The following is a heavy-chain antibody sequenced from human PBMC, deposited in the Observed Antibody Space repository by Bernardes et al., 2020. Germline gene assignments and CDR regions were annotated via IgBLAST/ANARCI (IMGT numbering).Heavy chain of an antibody. D-gene: IGHD3-22*01. CDR1: RFTFSSYG. V-gene: IGHV3-33*01. J-gene: IGHJ3*02. CDR3: SRGSYYYDSSGQGAFDI. Sequence: GGSLRLSCAASRFTFSSYGMHWVRQAPGKGLEWVAVIWYDGTNKYYADSVKGRFTISRDNSKNTLYLQMNSLRAEDTAVYYCSRGSYYYDSSGQGAFDIWGQGTMVTVSS. CDR2: IWYDGTNK.